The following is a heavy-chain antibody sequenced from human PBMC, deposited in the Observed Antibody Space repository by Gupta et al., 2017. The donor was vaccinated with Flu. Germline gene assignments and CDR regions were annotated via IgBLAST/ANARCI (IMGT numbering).Heavy chain of an antibody. D-gene: IGHD1-26*01. CDR2: NKSRIDGGAT. V-gene: IGHV3-15*01. CDR3: TTEGPIVGALYFDQ. CDR1: GFPFTNAS. Sequence: EVQLVAAGGGLVQSGGSLRPFCAASGFPFTNASMSWVSQAPGKGPEWVGRNKSRIDGGATDYAAPVKGKLTISRDDSKNTVYLQMSSLKAEDTAVYYCTTEGPIVGALYFDQWGQGTLVTVSS. J-gene: IGHJ4*02.